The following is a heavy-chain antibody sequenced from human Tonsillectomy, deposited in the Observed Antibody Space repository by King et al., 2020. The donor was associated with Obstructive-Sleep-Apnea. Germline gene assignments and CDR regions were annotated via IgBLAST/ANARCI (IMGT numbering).Heavy chain of an antibody. CDR3: ASPLRVGYYDSGGY. D-gene: IGHD3-22*01. CDR1: GFTFSSYW. Sequence: VQLVESGGGLVQPGGSLRLSCAASGFTFSSYWMSWVRQAPEKGLEWVANIKQDGSEKYYVDSVKGRFTISRDNDNNSLYLQMNSLRAEDTAVYYCASPLRVGYYDSGGYWGQGTLVTVSS. J-gene: IGHJ4*02. V-gene: IGHV3-7*01. CDR2: IKQDGSEK.